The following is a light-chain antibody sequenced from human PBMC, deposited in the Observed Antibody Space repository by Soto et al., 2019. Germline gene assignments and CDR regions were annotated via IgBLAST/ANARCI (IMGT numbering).Light chain of an antibody. CDR1: QDISNY. V-gene: IGKV1-33*01. J-gene: IGKJ4*01. CDR3: QQYDNWVT. CDR2: DAS. Sequence: DIQLTQSPSSLSASLGDRACIXWRASQDISNYLNWYQQKPGKAPKLLIYDASNLETGVPSRFSGSGSGTDFTFTISSLQPEDIATYYCQQYDNWVTFGGGTKVDIK.